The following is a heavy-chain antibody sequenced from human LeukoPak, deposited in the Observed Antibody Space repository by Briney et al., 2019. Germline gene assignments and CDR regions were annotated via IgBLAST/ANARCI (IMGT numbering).Heavy chain of an antibody. Sequence: ASVKVSCKASGYTFTSYGISWVRQAPGQGLEWMGWINPNSGGTNYAQKFQGRVTMTRDTSISTAYMELSRLRSDDTAVYYCARGCSSTSCYRSSFDYWGQGTLVTVSS. CDR2: INPNSGGT. CDR3: ARGCSSTSCYRSSFDY. V-gene: IGHV1-2*02. CDR1: GYTFTSYG. J-gene: IGHJ4*02. D-gene: IGHD2-2*01.